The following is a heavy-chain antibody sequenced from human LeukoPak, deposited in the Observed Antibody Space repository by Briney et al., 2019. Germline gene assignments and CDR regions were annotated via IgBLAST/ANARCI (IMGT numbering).Heavy chain of an antibody. J-gene: IGHJ2*01. CDR3: ARDKGVCSDTSCYGENWYFDI. V-gene: IGHV4-59*01. D-gene: IGHD2-15*01. Sequence: SETLSLTCTVSGGSIGTSYWTWIRQPPGGGLEWIGQIYSSVTANYNPSLKTRVTISADTSKNQFSLKLTSVTAADTARYFCARDKGVCSDTSCYGENWYFDIWGRGTQVTVSS. CDR2: IYSSVTA. CDR1: GGSIGTSY.